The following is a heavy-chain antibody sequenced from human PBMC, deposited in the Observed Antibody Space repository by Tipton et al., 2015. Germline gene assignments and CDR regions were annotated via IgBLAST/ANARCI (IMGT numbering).Heavy chain of an antibody. V-gene: IGHV4-59*01. D-gene: IGHD3-3*01. CDR1: SDSISKYY. CDR2: IQYSGST. Sequence: TLSLTCSVSSDSISKYYWSWIRQPPGKELEWIGYIQYSGSTNYNPSLKSRVTISVDTSKTQFSLKMSSVTASDTAVYYCATTRITLFENWFDSWGQGILVTVSS. J-gene: IGHJ5*01. CDR3: ATTRITLFENWFDS.